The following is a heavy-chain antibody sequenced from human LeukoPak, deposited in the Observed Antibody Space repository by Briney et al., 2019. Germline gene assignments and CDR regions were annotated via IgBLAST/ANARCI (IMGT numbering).Heavy chain of an antibody. CDR3: ARRLWGEITARPFDY. CDR2: IKSDASST. CDR1: GFNFSSYW. D-gene: IGHD6-6*01. Sequence: GGSLRLSCAASGFNFSSYWMHWVRQGPGKGLVWVSLIKSDASSTIYADSVKGRFTISRDNSKNTLFLQMNSLRVEDSAVYYCARRLWGEITARPFDYWGQGTLVTVSS. J-gene: IGHJ4*02. V-gene: IGHV3-74*01.